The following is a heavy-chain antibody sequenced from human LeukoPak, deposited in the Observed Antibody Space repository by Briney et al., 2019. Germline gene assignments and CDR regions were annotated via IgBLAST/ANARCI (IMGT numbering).Heavy chain of an antibody. J-gene: IGHJ4*02. Sequence: SGTLSLTCAVSGGSISSSNWWSWVRQPPGKGLEWIGRVYHSGNTSYNPSLKSRVTISVDTSKNQFSLKLSSVTAADTAVYYCARLLIAGFFLDYWGQGTLVTVSS. CDR2: VYHSGNT. D-gene: IGHD1-26*01. CDR3: ARLLIAGFFLDY. V-gene: IGHV4-4*02. CDR1: GGSISSSNW.